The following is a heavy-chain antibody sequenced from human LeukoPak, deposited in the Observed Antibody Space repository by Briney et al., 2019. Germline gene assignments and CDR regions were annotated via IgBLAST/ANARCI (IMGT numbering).Heavy chain of an antibody. Sequence: SETLSLTCAVYGGSFSGYYWSWIRQPPGKGLEWIGEINHSGSTNYNPSLKSRVTISVDTSKNQFSLKLSSVTAADTAVYYCARASDFDYYGSGSYPYYYGMDVWGQGTTVTVSS. V-gene: IGHV4-34*01. CDR2: INHSGST. CDR3: ARASDFDYYGSGSYPYYYGMDV. CDR1: GGSFSGYY. D-gene: IGHD3-10*01. J-gene: IGHJ6*02.